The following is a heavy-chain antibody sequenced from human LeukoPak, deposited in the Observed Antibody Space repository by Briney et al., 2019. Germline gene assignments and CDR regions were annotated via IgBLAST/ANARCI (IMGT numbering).Heavy chain of an antibody. V-gene: IGHV1-18*04. CDR1: GYTFTSYG. CDR2: ISAYNGNT. D-gene: IGHD6-13*01. Sequence: ASVQVSCKASGYTFTSYGISWVRQAPGQGLEWMGWISAYNGNTNYSQKLQDRVTITTDTSRSTVYMGVRSLRSDDTAVYYCGRDAKVKQLGYYYYYGMDVWGKGTTVTVSS. J-gene: IGHJ6*04. CDR3: GRDAKVKQLGYYYYYGMDV.